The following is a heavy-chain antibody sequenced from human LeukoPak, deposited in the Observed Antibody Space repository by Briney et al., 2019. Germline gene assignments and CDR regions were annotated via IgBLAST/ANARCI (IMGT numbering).Heavy chain of an antibody. Sequence: PSETLSLTCIVSGGSISSYYWSWIRQPPGKGLELIGYISDSGSTNYNASLKSRVTISVDTSKNQFSLKLSSVTAADTAVYYCARRIAAADAFDIWGQGTMVTVSS. CDR3: ARRIAAADAFDI. CDR2: ISDSGST. V-gene: IGHV4-59*08. CDR1: GGSISSYY. J-gene: IGHJ3*02. D-gene: IGHD6-13*01.